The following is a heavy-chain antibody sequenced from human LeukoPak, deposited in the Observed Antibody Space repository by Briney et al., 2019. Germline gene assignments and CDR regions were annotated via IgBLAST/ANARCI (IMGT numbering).Heavy chain of an antibody. V-gene: IGHV6-1*01. D-gene: IGHD2-21*02. CDR2: TYDRYKWHY. CDR1: GDSVSSPSTA. Sequence: SQTLSLTCAIAGDSVSSPSTAWNRLRQSPSGGLEWLGRTYDRYKWHYDYRGSVRSRISINPEASKNQFSLHLNSVTPEDTAVYYCSREGAYCGDDCYSAEFDYWGQGILVTVSS. CDR3: SREGAYCGDDCYSAEFDY. J-gene: IGHJ4*02.